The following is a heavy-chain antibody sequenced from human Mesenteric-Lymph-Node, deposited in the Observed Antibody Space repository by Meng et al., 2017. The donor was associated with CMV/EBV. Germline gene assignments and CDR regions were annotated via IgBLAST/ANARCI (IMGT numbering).Heavy chain of an antibody. V-gene: IGHV1-69*05. CDR3: ARRGYCSSNSCPDYYYAMDV. D-gene: IGHD2-2*01. CDR1: GGTLSSYA. CDR2: IIPIFGKP. J-gene: IGHJ6*02. Sequence: SVKVSCKASGGTLSSYAISWVRQAPGQGLEWMGRIIPIFGKPNYAKKFQGRLTFTTDESTSTAYMELRSLRSDDTAVYYCARRGYCSSNSCPDYYYAMDVWGQGTTVTVSS.